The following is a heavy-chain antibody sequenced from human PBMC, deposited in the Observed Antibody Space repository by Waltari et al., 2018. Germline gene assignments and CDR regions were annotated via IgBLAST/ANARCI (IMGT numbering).Heavy chain of an antibody. CDR3: VRFIRLQLDWFDP. Sequence: LSLTCTVSGGPISGYYGSWIRQPPGRGLEWIGYIYYTGSTNYNPSLKSRVTISLDTPKNQFSLRLSSVTATDTAVYYCVRFIRLQLDWFDPWGQGALVTVSS. CDR1: GGPISGYY. CDR2: IYYTGST. V-gene: IGHV4-59*08. J-gene: IGHJ5*02. D-gene: IGHD4-4*01.